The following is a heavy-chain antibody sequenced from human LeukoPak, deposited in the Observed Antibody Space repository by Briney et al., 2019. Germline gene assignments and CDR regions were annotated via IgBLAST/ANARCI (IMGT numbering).Heavy chain of an antibody. D-gene: IGHD2-2*02. CDR1: GDSISSSESH. V-gene: IGHV4-39*07. J-gene: IGHJ4*02. CDR2: MSYSGST. CDR3: ARDRATAIGRLFDY. Sequence: SETLSLTCSVSGDSISSSESHWGWIRQTPGKGLEWIESMSYSGSTYYNPSLQSRVSISIDTSRNQFSLKLNSVTAADTAVYFCARDRATAIGRLFDYWGQGILVTVSS.